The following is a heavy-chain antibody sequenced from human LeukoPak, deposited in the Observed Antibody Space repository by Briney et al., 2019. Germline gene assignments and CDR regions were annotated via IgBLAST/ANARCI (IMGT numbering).Heavy chain of an antibody. D-gene: IGHD4-17*01. V-gene: IGHV3-23*01. CDR3: AKQTPPYGDYDY. CDR2: ISGSGSST. Sequence: GESLRLSCAASGFTFSTYAMNWVRQAPGKGLEWVSAISGSGSSTYYADSVKGRFTISRDNPKNTLYLQMNSLGAEDTAVYYCAKQTPPYGDYDYWGQGTLVTVSS. CDR1: GFTFSTYA. J-gene: IGHJ4*02.